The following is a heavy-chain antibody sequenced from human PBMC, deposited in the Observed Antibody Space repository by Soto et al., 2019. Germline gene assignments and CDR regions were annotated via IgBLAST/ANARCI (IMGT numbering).Heavy chain of an antibody. D-gene: IGHD3-3*01. CDR1: GGSISSGGYY. J-gene: IGHJ5*02. V-gene: IGHV4-31*01. CDR2: IYYSGST. CDR3: ARGGNDFWSGYPRPNWFDP. Sequence: QVQLQESGPGLVKPSQTLSLTCTVSGGSISSGGYYWSWIRQHPGKGLEWIGYIYYSGSTYYNPSLKSQVTISVDTSKNQFSLKLSSVTAADTAVYYCARGGNDFWSGYPRPNWFDPWGQGTLVTVSS.